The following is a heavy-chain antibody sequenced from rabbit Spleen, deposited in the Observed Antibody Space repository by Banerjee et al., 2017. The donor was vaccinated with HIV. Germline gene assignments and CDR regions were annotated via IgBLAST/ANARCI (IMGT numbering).Heavy chain of an antibody. J-gene: IGHJ4*01. CDR2: IDPIFGTT. D-gene: IGHD6-1*01. V-gene: IGHV1S7*01. CDR1: GFDFSTYY. Sequence: QLKESGGGLVQPGGSLKLSCKASGFDFSTYYMSWVRQAPGKGLEWIGYIDPIFGTTYYASWVNGRFTISSHNAQNTLYLQLNSLTAADTATYFCARGPPYAGYAGYGYVYLNLWGQGTLVTVS. CDR3: ARGPPYAGYAGYGYVYLNL.